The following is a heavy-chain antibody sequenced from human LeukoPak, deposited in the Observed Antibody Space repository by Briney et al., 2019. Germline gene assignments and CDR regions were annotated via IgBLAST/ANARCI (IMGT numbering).Heavy chain of an antibody. CDR2: ISSNGGST. Sequence: GGSLRLSCAASGFTFSSYAMHWVRQAPGKGLEYVSAISSNGGSTYYANSVKGRFTISRDNSKNTLYLQMGSLRAEDTAVYYCARDAGQWLAQYYFDYWGQGTLVTVSS. CDR1: GFTFSSYA. D-gene: IGHD6-19*01. V-gene: IGHV3-64*01. CDR3: ARDAGQWLAQYYFDY. J-gene: IGHJ4*02.